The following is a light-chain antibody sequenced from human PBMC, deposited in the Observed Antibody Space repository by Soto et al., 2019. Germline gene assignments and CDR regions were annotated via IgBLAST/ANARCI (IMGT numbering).Light chain of an antibody. CDR3: HHYNNWPPLFT. J-gene: IGKJ3*01. V-gene: IGKV3-15*01. CDR1: QSISSN. Sequence: EIVMTQSPATLSVSPGERATLSCRVSQSISSNLAWYQQKPGQAPRLLIYGASTRATGIPARFSGSGSGTEFTLTISSLQTEDFAVYYCHHYNNWPPLFTSGPGTKVDIK. CDR2: GAS.